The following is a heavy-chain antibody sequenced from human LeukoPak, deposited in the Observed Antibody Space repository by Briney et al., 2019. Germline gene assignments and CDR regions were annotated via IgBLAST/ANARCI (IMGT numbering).Heavy chain of an antibody. Sequence: SETLSLTCTVSGGSISSYYWSWIRQPPGKGLEWIGYIYYSGSTNYNPSLKSRVTISVDTSKNQFSLKLSSVTAADTAVYYCARDGQSGWYGGWFSWGQGTLVTVSS. D-gene: IGHD6-19*01. CDR2: IYYSGST. V-gene: IGHV4-59*12. J-gene: IGHJ5*02. CDR1: GGSISSYY. CDR3: ARDGQSGWYGGWFS.